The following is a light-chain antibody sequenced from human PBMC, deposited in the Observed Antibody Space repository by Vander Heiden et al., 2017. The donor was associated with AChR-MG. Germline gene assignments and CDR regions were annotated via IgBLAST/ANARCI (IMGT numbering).Light chain of an antibody. CDR1: QDRRNA. CDR3: QQYYVTPPT. V-gene: IGKV1-NL1*01. CDR2: ATS. J-gene: IGKJ1*01. Sequence: DIHMTQSPSSLSASVGDRVTLTCRASQDRRNALAWYQQKPGKAPALLLYATSRLQSGVPSRFSGGGSGTDFTLTISSLQPEDFATYVCQQYYVTPPTFGQGTKLEIK.